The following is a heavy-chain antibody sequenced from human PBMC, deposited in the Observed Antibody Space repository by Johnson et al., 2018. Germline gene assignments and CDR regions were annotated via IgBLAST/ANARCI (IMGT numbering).Heavy chain of an antibody. CDR3: ATRPPGDYGNLDY. J-gene: IGHJ4*02. Sequence: VQLVESGGGLIQPGGSLRLSCAASGFTVSDKYMSWIRQAPGKGLEWVSVIYSGGTTYYADSVKGRFTISRDNSKNTLYLQMNSLRAEDTAVYYCATRPPGDYGNLDYRGQGTLVTVSS. CDR2: IYSGGTT. V-gene: IGHV3-53*01. D-gene: IGHD4-17*01. CDR1: GFTVSDKY.